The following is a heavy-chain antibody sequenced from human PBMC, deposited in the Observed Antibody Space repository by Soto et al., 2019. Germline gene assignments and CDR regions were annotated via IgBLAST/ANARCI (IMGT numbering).Heavy chain of an antibody. CDR2: ISYDGSNK. CDR3: AREYYYDSSGYYPLDY. CDR1: GFTFSSYG. V-gene: IGHV3-30*03. D-gene: IGHD3-22*01. J-gene: IGHJ4*02. Sequence: QVQLVESGGGVVQPGRSLRLSCAASGFTFSSYGMHWVRQAPGKRLEWVAVISYDGSNKYYADSVKGRFTISRDNSKNTLYLQMNSLRAEDTAVYYCAREYYYDSSGYYPLDYWGQGTLVTVSS.